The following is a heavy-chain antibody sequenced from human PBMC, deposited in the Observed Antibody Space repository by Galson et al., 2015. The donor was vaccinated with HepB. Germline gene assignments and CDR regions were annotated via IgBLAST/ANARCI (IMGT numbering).Heavy chain of an antibody. D-gene: IGHD4-11*01. V-gene: IGHV3-23*01. CDR2: ISGSGGST. CDR3: AKGGGRDYGVTTWYFDY. CDR1: GFTFSSYA. J-gene: IGHJ4*02. Sequence: SLRLSCAASGFTFSSYAMSWVRQAPGKGLEWVSAISGSGGSTYYADSVKGRFTISRDNSKNTLYLQMNSLRAEDTAVYYCAKGGGRDYGVTTWYFDYWGQGTLVTVSS.